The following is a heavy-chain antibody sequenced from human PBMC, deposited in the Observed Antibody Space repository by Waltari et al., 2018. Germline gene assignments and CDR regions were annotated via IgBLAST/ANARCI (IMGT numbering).Heavy chain of an antibody. CDR2: INAGNGNT. CDR3: ARGSSTNGCFDY. CDR1: GYTFTSYA. V-gene: IGHV1-3*03. Sequence: QVQLVQSGAEVKKPGASVKVSCKASGYTFTSYAMNWVRQAPGQRLEWMGWINAGNGNTKYAQEFQGRVTITRDTSASTAYMELSSLRSEDMAVYYCARGSSTNGCFDYWGQGTLVTVSS. D-gene: IGHD2-8*01. J-gene: IGHJ4*02.